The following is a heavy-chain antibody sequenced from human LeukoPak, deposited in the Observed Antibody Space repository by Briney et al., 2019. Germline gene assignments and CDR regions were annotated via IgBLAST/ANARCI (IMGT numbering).Heavy chain of an antibody. CDR1: GFTPSGSA. Sequence: GGSLRLSCAASGFTPSGSAMHWVRPASGKGLEWGRRIRRKANDCTTAYATSVKGRFTTSRDNSKNTAYLLMNSLKTEDTAVYYCARERRDGYTPYYFDYWGQGTLVTVSS. V-gene: IGHV3-73*01. CDR3: ARERRDGYTPYYFDY. CDR2: IRRKANDCTT. J-gene: IGHJ4*02. D-gene: IGHD5-24*01.